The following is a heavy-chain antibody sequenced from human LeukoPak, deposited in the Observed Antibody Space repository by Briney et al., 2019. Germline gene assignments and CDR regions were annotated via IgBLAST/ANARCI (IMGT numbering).Heavy chain of an antibody. J-gene: IGHJ5*02. Sequence: PSETLSLTCTVSGGSISSSGYYWGWIRQPPGKGLEWIGNVYYSGSTYYNPSLKSRVTIPVDTSKNQFSLKLSSVTAADTAVYYCARHDYGAKWFDPWGQGTLVTVSS. CDR2: VYYSGST. V-gene: IGHV4-39*01. CDR3: ARHDYGAKWFDP. D-gene: IGHD4-17*01. CDR1: GGSISSSGYY.